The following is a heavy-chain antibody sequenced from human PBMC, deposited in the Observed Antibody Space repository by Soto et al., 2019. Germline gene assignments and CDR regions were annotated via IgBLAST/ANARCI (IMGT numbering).Heavy chain of an antibody. D-gene: IGHD5-18*01. V-gene: IGHV3-21*01. Sequence: GGSLRLSCASSGFTFSSYSMNWVRQAPGKGLEWVSSISSSSSYIYYADSVKGRFTISRDNAKNSLYLQMNSLRAEDTAVYYCARDQPGYSYGYGLGYWGQGTLVTVS. CDR2: ISSSSSYI. J-gene: IGHJ4*02. CDR1: GFTFSSYS. CDR3: ARDQPGYSYGYGLGY.